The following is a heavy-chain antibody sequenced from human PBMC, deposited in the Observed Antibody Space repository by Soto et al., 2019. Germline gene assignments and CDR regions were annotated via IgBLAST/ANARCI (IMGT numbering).Heavy chain of an antibody. J-gene: IGHJ3*02. V-gene: IGHV3-30*18. D-gene: IGHD3-10*01. Sequence: QVQLVESGGGVVQPGRSLRLSCAASGFTFSSYGMHWVRQAPGKGLEWVAVISYDGSNKYYADSVKGGFTISRDNSKNTLYLQMNSLRAEDTAVYYCAKGSWGVAFDIWGQGTMVTVSS. CDR2: ISYDGSNK. CDR1: GFTFSSYG. CDR3: AKGSWGVAFDI.